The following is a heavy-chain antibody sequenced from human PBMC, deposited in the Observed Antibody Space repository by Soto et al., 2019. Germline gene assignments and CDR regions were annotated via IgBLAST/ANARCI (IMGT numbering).Heavy chain of an antibody. Sequence: TSETLSLTCTVSGGSISSGGYYWSWIRQHPGKGLEWIGYIYYSGSTYYNPSPKSRVTISVDTSKNQFSLKLSSVTAADTAVYYCARDNGDYGILTGSYYFDYWGQGTLVTVSS. CDR3: ARDNGDYGILTGSYYFDY. CDR2: IYYSGST. CDR1: GGSISSGGYY. D-gene: IGHD3-9*01. J-gene: IGHJ4*02. V-gene: IGHV4-31*03.